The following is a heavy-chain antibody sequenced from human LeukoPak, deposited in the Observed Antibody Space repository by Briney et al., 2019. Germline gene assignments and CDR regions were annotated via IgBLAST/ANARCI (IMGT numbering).Heavy chain of an antibody. V-gene: IGHV5-51*01. CDR2: IFPGDSNT. CDR1: GFTFISYW. D-gene: IGHD2-21*01. J-gene: IGHJ3*02. Sequence: PGESLKISCKGSGFTFISYWIGWVRQVPGKGLEWMGIIFPGDSNTRYSPSFQGQVTISVDKSISTAYLQWSSLKASDTAMYYCARLVAIPDAFDIWGQGTMVTVSS. CDR3: ARLVAIPDAFDI.